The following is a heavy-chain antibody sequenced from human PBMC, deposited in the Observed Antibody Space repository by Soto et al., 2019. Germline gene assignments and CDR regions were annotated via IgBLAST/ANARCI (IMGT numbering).Heavy chain of an antibody. CDR2: INPNSGGT. CDR1: GYTFTGYY. V-gene: IGHV1-2*04. J-gene: IGHJ5*02. Sequence: ASVKDSCKASGYTFTGYYMHWVRQAPGQGLEWMGWINPNSGGTNYAQKFQGWVTMTRDTSISTAYMELSRLRSDDTAVYYCARSSSSSYRNWFDPWGQGTLVTVSS. D-gene: IGHD6-6*01. CDR3: ARSSSSSYRNWFDP.